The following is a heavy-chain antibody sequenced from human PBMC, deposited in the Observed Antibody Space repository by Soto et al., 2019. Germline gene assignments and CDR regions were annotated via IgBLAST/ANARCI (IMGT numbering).Heavy chain of an antibody. Sequence: QVQLQESGPGLVKPSETLSLTCTVSGGSVSSGGYFWSWIRQPPGKGQEWIGYISYSGSTKYNPSLESRVTISVDTSNKNFALKLASVTAADTAVYYCARAPYSSGWPDSWGQGTLVTVAS. CDR1: GGSVSSGGYF. CDR2: ISYSGST. CDR3: ARAPYSSGWPDS. D-gene: IGHD6-19*01. V-gene: IGHV4-61*03. J-gene: IGHJ4*02.